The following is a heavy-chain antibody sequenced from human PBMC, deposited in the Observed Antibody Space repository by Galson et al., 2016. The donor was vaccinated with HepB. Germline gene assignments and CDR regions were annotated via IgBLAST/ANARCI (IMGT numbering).Heavy chain of an antibody. Sequence: CTVSGASVSSGSSYWSWVRQPPGTGLEWIGYIYSSENTNYSPSLKSRVTISIDTSKSQFSLKLTSVTAADTAVYYCAASTDAYFYYGLDVWGQGTAVTVSS. J-gene: IGHJ6*02. V-gene: IGHV4-61*01. CDR3: AASTDAYFYYGLDV. CDR2: IYSSENT. D-gene: IGHD2-2*01. CDR1: GASVSSGSSY.